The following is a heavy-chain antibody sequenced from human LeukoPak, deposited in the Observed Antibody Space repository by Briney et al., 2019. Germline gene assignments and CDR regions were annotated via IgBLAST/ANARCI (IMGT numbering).Heavy chain of an antibody. CDR3: ARDLAVAGARYFDY. V-gene: IGHV3-23*01. J-gene: IGHJ4*02. Sequence: GGSLRLSCEASGFTFSSYGMSWVRQAPGKGVEWVSGISGSGGTTYYGDSVQGRFTISRDNSKNTLFLHMSSLRAEDTAVYYCARDLAVAGARYFDYWGQGTLVTVSS. CDR2: ISGSGGTT. D-gene: IGHD6-19*01. CDR1: GFTFSSYG.